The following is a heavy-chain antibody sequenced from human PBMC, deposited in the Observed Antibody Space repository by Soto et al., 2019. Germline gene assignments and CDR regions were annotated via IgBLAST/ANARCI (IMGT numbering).Heavy chain of an antibody. V-gene: IGHV4-39*01. CDR1: GGSVSSSSYY. D-gene: IGHD3-3*01. Sequence: SETLSLTCTVSGGSVSSSSYYWGWIRQPPGKGLEWIGSIYYSGSTYYNPSLKSRVTISVDTSKNQLSLKLSSVTAADTAVYYCASNYDFWSGYHKNWFDPWGQGTLVTVSS. CDR2: IYYSGST. J-gene: IGHJ5*02. CDR3: ASNYDFWSGYHKNWFDP.